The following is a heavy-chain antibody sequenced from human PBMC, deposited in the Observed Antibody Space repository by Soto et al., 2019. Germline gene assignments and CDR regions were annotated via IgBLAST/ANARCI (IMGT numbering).Heavy chain of an antibody. J-gene: IGHJ4*02. V-gene: IGHV5-51*01. D-gene: IGHD5-12*01. CDR3: ARQRGSSGYDFGY. Sequence: GESLKISCEGSGYSFTTYWIAWVRQIPGKVLECMGIIFPGDFDTRYRPSIQGQVIISADKSISTAYLQWSSLKASDTGIYYCARQRGSSGYDFGYWGQGTLVTV. CDR2: IFPGDFDT. CDR1: GYSFTTYW.